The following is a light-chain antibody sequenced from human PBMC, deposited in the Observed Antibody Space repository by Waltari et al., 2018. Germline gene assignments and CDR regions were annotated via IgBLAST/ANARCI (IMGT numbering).Light chain of an antibody. CDR3: QTGGHGTWV. CDR2: VNSDGSH. J-gene: IGLJ3*02. Sequence: QLVVTQSPSASAPLGASVKLTCTLSSGHSSNVIAWLQQRPEKGPRYLMKVNSDGSHSKGDEIPDRFSGSSSGAERYVTISSLQSDDEADYYGQTGGHGTWVFGGGTKLTVL. V-gene: IGLV4-69*01. CDR1: SGHSSNV.